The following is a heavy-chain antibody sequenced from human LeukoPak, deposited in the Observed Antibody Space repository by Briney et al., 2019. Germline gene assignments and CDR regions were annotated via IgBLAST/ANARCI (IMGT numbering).Heavy chain of an antibody. V-gene: IGHV3-30-3*01. Sequence: PGGSLRLSCAASGFTFSSYAMHWVRQAPGKGLEWVAVISYDGSNKYYADSVKGRFTISRDNSKNTLYLQMNSLRAEDTAVYYCARDSSIAVAGTVGNWFDPWGQGTLVTVSS. CDR3: ARDSSIAVAGTVGNWFDP. CDR2: ISYDGSNK. J-gene: IGHJ5*02. D-gene: IGHD6-19*01. CDR1: GFTFSSYA.